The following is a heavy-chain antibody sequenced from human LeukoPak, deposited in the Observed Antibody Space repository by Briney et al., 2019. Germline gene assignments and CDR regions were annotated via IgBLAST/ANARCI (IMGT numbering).Heavy chain of an antibody. J-gene: IGHJ3*02. Sequence: GGSLRLSCAASGFTFSSYAMSWVRQAPGKGLEWVSAISGSGGSTYYADSVKGRFTISRDNSKNTLYLQMNSLRAEDTAVYYCAKGSITLDWYYYDSSGYSSDAFDIWGQGTMVTVSS. CDR2: ISGSGGST. V-gene: IGHV3-23*01. CDR3: AKGSITLDWYYYDSSGYSSDAFDI. D-gene: IGHD3-22*01. CDR1: GFTFSSYA.